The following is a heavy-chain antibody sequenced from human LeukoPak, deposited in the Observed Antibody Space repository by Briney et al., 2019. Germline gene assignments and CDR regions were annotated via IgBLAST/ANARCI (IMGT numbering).Heavy chain of an antibody. D-gene: IGHD1-7*01. J-gene: IGHJ4*02. CDR3: ATARNFRFEY. CDR2: MNGEGTTI. Sequence: GGSLRLSCATSGLTFRTTWMHWVRQAPGKGLMWVSRMNGEGTTIDYADSVRGRFTVSRDYAKNTLFLQMNNLRTEDTALYFCATARNFRFEYWGQGSLVIVSA. CDR1: GLTFRTTW. V-gene: IGHV3-74*01.